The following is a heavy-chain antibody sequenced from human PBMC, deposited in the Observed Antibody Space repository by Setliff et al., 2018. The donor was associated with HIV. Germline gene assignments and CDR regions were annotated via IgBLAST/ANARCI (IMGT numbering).Heavy chain of an antibody. Sequence: PSETLSLTCNVSGGSISSSSFYWAWLRQPPGEEPEWIASIYYNTRTYYNLSLRSRVTISVDTSKNLFSLKMTSVTAADTAVYYCAGNQNWNGYAFPYIDVWGKGTTVTVSS. V-gene: IGHV4-39*02. D-gene: IGHD3-3*01. CDR3: AGNQNWNGYAFPYIDV. CDR2: IYYNTRT. CDR1: GGSISSSSFY. J-gene: IGHJ6*03.